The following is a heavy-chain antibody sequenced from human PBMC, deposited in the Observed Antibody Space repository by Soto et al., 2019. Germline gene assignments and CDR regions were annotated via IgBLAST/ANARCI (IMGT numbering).Heavy chain of an antibody. D-gene: IGHD6-6*01. CDR3: PNGIEARQPALNYYYYSGMDV. CDR2: INSDGSST. J-gene: IGHJ6*01. CDR1: GFTFSSYW. V-gene: IGHV3-74*01. Sequence: GGSLRLSCAASGFTFSSYWMHWVRQAPGKGLVWVSRINSDGSSTSYADSVKGRFTISRDNSKNTLYLQMNSLRAEDTVLYYCPNGIEARQPALNYYYYSGMDVRGKGTTVPVSS.